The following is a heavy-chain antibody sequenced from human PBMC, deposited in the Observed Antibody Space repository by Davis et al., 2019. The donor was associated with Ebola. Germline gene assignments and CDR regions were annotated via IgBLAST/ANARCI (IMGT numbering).Heavy chain of an antibody. D-gene: IGHD3-10*01. J-gene: IGHJ5*02. V-gene: IGHV4-39*07. CDR3: ARYYYTSGTSDRWFDP. CDR1: GGSIISSSSY. Sequence: SETLSLTCTVSGGSIISSSSYWGWIRQPPGKGLEWIGEINHSGNTNFSPSLKSRVTISVDTSKNQFSLRLNSVTAADTAVYYCARYYYTSGTSDRWFDPWGQGTLVTVSS. CDR2: INHSGNT.